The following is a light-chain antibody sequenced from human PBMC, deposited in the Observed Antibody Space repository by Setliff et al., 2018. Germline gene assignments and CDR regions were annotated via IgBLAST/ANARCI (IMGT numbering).Light chain of an antibody. Sequence: EIVMTQSPATVSVSPGERATLSCRASQSIRNHLAWYQQKPGQAPRLLIYGASTRAAGVPVRFSGSGSGTEFTLTISSLQSEDFAVYYCQQSYNWPPWTFGQGTKVDIK. CDR1: QSIRNH. V-gene: IGKV3-15*01. J-gene: IGKJ1*01. CDR3: QQSYNWPPWT. CDR2: GAS.